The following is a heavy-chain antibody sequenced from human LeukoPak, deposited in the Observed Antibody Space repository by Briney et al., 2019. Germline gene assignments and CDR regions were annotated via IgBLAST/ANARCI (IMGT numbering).Heavy chain of an antibody. Sequence: ASVKVSCKASGYTFTSYGISWVRQAPGQGLEWMGWISAYNGNTNYAQKLQGWVTMTRDTSISTAYMELSRLRSDDTAVYYCARGLLGRYYYYGMGVWGQGTTVTVSS. D-gene: IGHD2-21*01. J-gene: IGHJ6*02. V-gene: IGHV1-18*01. CDR2: ISAYNGNT. CDR1: GYTFTSYG. CDR3: ARGLLGRYYYYGMGV.